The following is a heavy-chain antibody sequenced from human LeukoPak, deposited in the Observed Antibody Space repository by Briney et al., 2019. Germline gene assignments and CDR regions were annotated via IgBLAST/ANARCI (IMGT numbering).Heavy chain of an antibody. J-gene: IGHJ6*03. V-gene: IGHV3-21*01. CDR1: GFTFSSYW. CDR2: ITSSSSYI. CDR3: ARDPYSGGYGDYYYYYMDV. Sequence: GGSLRLSCAASGFTFSSYWMSWVRQAPGKGLEWVSSITSSSSYIYYADSVKGRFTISRDNAKNSLYLQINSLRAEDTAVYYCARDPYSGGYGDYYYYYMDVWGKGTTVTISS. D-gene: IGHD1-26*01.